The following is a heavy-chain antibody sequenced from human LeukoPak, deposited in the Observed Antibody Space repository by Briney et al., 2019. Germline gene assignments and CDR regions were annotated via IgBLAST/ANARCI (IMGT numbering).Heavy chain of an antibody. CDR1: GFTFSDYY. J-gene: IGHJ4*02. D-gene: IGHD3-22*01. CDR3: TREYYYDSSGYYY. V-gene: IGHV3-11*01. CDR2: ISSSGSTI. Sequence: GGSLRLSCAASGFTFSDYYMSWIRQAPGKGLEWVSNISSSGSTIYYADSVKGRFTISRDNAKNSLYLQMNSLRAEDTAVYYCTREYYYDSSGYYYWGQGTLVTVSS.